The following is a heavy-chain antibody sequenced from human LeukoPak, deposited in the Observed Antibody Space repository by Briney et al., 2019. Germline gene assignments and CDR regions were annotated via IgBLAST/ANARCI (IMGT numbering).Heavy chain of an antibody. V-gene: IGHV1-18*01. Sequence: ASVKVSCKASGYTFTSYGISWVRQAPGQGLEWMGWISAYNGNTNYAQKLQGRVTMTTDTSTSTAYMELRSLRSDDTAVYYCARDRKQLVRSYYYYYYMDVWGKETTVTVSS. CDR2: ISAYNGNT. CDR1: GYTFTSYG. CDR3: ARDRKQLVRSYYYYYYMDV. J-gene: IGHJ6*03. D-gene: IGHD6-6*01.